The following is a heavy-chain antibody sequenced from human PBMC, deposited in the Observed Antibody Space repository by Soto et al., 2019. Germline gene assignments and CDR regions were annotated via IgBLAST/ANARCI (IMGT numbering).Heavy chain of an antibody. Sequence: GGSLRLSCAGSGFIFSTYSINWVRQAPERGLEWVSYINSRSTNKYYADSVKGRFTISRDNARNSLYLEMNYLRDEDTAVYYCAATYDFADYRFDCWGQGTLVTVSS. CDR3: AATYDFADYRFDC. V-gene: IGHV3-48*02. CDR1: GFIFSTYS. J-gene: IGHJ4*02. D-gene: IGHD4-17*01. CDR2: INSRSTNK.